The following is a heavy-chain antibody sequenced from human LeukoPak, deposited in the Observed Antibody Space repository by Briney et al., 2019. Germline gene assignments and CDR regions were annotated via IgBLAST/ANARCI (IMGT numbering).Heavy chain of an antibody. J-gene: IGHJ4*02. CDR1: GFTFSSHS. CDR2: ISSSSSYI. Sequence: GGSLRLSCAASGFTFSSHSMNWVRQAPGKGLEWVSSISSSSSYIYYADSVKGRFTISRDNAKNSLYLQMNSLRAEDTAVYYCARDRGSSTGLDYWGQGTLVTVSS. D-gene: IGHD6-13*01. CDR3: ARDRGSSTGLDY. V-gene: IGHV3-21*01.